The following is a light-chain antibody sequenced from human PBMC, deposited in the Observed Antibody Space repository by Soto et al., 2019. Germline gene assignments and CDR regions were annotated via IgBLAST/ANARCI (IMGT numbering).Light chain of an antibody. Sequence: QSVLTQPPSASGTPGQRVTISCSGSSSNIGSNPVDWYQQLPGTAPKVLIYSNNQRPAGVPARFSGSKAGTSASLAISGLQSEDETDYYCAAWDDSLNGVVFGGGTQLTVL. CDR1: SSNIGSNP. CDR2: SNN. J-gene: IGLJ2*01. V-gene: IGLV1-44*01. CDR3: AAWDDSLNGVV.